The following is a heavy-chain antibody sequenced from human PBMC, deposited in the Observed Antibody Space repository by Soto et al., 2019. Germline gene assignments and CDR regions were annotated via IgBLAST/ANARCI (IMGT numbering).Heavy chain of an antibody. CDR2: ISAYNGNT. CDR1: GYTFTSYG. CDR3: AREITIFGVVIAYYFDY. J-gene: IGHJ4*02. D-gene: IGHD3-3*01. V-gene: IGHV1-18*01. Sequence: ASVKVSCKASGYTFTSYGISWVRQAPGQGFEWMGWISAYNGNTNYAQKLQGRVTMTTDTSTSTAYMELRSLRSDDTAVYYCAREITIFGVVIAYYFDYWGQGTLVTVSS.